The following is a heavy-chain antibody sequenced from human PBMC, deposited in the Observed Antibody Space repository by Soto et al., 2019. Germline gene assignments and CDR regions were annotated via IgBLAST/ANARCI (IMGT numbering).Heavy chain of an antibody. J-gene: IGHJ6*02. Sequence: QVQLVESGGGLVKPGGSLRLSCTASGFTFSDYYMSWIRQAPGKGLEWVSYISSSDSTIYYADSVKGRFTISRDNAKNSLYLQMNSLRAEDTAFYYCARVRGQLLYYYYYGMDVWGQGTAVTVSS. CDR2: ISSSDSTI. CDR3: ARVRGQLLYYYYYGMDV. CDR1: GFTFSDYY. V-gene: IGHV3-11*01. D-gene: IGHD1-26*01.